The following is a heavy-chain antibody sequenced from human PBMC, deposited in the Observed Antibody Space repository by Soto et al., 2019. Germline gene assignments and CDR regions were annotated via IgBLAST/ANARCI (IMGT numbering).Heavy chain of an antibody. Sequence: GASVKVSCKASGYTFTSYAMHWVRQAPGQRLEWMGWINAGNGNTKYSQKFQGRVTITRDTSASTAYMELSSLRSEDTAVYYCARARYDILTGYPKPRPYYIDVWAKGNTVTVSS. CDR2: INAGNGNT. D-gene: IGHD3-9*01. CDR3: ARARYDILTGYPKPRPYYIDV. CDR1: GYTFTSYA. J-gene: IGHJ6*03. V-gene: IGHV1-3*01.